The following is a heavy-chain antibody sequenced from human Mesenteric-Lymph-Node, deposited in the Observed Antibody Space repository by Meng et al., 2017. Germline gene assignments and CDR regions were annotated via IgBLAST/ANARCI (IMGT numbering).Heavy chain of an antibody. CDR3: ARVIDYYDSSGYSPTFDY. CDR1: GYTFTSYG. D-gene: IGHD3-22*01. CDR2: ISAYNGNT. Sequence: ASVKVSCKASGYTFTSYGISWVRQAPGQGLEWMGWISAYNGNTNYAQKLQGRVTMTTDTSTSTAYMELSSLRSEDTAVYYCARVIDYYDSSGYSPTFDYWGQGTLVTVSS. J-gene: IGHJ4*02. V-gene: IGHV1-18*01.